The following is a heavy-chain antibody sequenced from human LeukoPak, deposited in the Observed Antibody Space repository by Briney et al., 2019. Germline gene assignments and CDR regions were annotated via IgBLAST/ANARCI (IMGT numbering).Heavy chain of an antibody. V-gene: IGHV4-30-4*01. D-gene: IGHD1-26*01. CDR2: IYYSGST. J-gene: IGHJ3*02. Sequence: SETLSLTCTVSGGSISSGDYYWSWIRQPPGKGLEWIGYIYYSGSTYYNPSLKSRVTISVDTSKNQFSLKLSSVTAADTAVYYCARFSRWELTAFDIWGQGTMVTVSS. CDR1: GGSISSGDYY. CDR3: ARFSRWELTAFDI.